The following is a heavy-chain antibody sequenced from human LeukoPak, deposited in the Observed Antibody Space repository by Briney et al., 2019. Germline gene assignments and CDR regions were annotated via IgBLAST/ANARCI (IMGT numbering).Heavy chain of an antibody. CDR2: IRYNGSNK. J-gene: IGHJ4*02. Sequence: GGSLTLSCAASAFTFSSYGMHWVRQAPGKGLEWVEFIRYNGSNKYYADSVKGRFTISRDNSKNTLYLQMNSLRAEDTAVYYCAKDHAGIAVAGYFYYWGQGTLVTVTS. D-gene: IGHD6-19*01. CDR3: AKDHAGIAVAGYFYY. CDR1: AFTFSSYG. V-gene: IGHV3-30*02.